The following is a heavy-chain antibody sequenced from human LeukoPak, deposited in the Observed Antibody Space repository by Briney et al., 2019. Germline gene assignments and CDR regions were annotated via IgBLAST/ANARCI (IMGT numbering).Heavy chain of an antibody. J-gene: IGHJ4*02. CDR1: GASLSGSSYY. Sequence: SETLSLTCTVSGASLSGSSYYRGWIRQPPGKGLEWIGSLYYSGSTYYNPSLKSRVTISVDTSKNQFSLSLSSVTAADTAVYYCARGIEYFDYWGQGTLVTVSS. CDR3: ARGIEYFDY. CDR2: LYYSGST. V-gene: IGHV4-39*07.